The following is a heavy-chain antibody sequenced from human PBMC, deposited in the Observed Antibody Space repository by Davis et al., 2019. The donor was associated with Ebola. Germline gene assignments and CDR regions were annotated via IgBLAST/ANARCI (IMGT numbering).Heavy chain of an antibody. J-gene: IGHJ6*02. V-gene: IGHV3-21*01. Sequence: GESLKISCAASGFTFSSYSMNWVRQAPGKGLEWVSSISSSSSYIYYADSVKGRFTISRDNAKNSLYLQMNSLRAEDTAVYYCARGRGYCTGGVCYYYWGMDVWGQGTTVTVSS. D-gene: IGHD2-8*02. CDR1: GFTFSSYS. CDR2: ISSSSSYI. CDR3: ARGRGYCTGGVCYYYWGMDV.